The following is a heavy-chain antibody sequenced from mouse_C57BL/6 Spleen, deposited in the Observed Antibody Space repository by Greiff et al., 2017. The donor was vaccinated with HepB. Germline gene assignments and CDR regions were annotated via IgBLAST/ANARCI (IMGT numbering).Heavy chain of an antibody. CDR2: INPNNGGT. J-gene: IGHJ4*01. V-gene: IGHV1-18*01. CDR3: ARHQIPKVYGNDDAMDY. CDR1: GYTFTDYN. D-gene: IGHD2-2*01. Sequence: EVQLQQSGPELVKPGASVKIPCKASGYTFTDYNMDWVKQSHGKSLEWIGDINPNNGGTIYNQKFKGKATLTVDKSSSTAYMELRSLTSEDTAVYYCARHQIPKVYGNDDAMDYWGQGTSVTVSS.